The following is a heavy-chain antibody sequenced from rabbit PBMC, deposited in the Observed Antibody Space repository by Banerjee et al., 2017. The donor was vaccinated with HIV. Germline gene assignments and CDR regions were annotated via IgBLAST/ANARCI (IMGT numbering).Heavy chain of an antibody. CDR1: GFSFSSSYY. D-gene: IGHD6-1*01. Sequence: QSLEESGGDLVKPGASLTLTCTASGFSFSSSYYMCWVRQAPGKGLEWIACIYTSSGSTDYASWAKGRFTISKTSSTTVTLQMTSLTAADTATYFCARCGGTYDYAGYVPYYFNLWGQGTLVTVS. CDR2: IYTSSGST. J-gene: IGHJ4*01. V-gene: IGHV1S40*01. CDR3: ARCGGTYDYAGYVPYYFNL.